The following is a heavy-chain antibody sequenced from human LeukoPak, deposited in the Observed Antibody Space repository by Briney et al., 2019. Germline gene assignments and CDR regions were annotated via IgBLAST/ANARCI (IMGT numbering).Heavy chain of an antibody. CDR3: ARRGLNRQNFDY. CDR1: DDSINNNY. CDR2: IHYSGST. Sequence: SETLSLTCTVSDDSINNNYWSWIRQPPGKELECIGYIHYSGSTNYNPSLKSRVTISIDTSENQFSLKLNSVTAADTAVYYCARRGLNRQNFDYWGQGTLVTVSS. D-gene: IGHD3-16*01. J-gene: IGHJ4*02. V-gene: IGHV4-59*08.